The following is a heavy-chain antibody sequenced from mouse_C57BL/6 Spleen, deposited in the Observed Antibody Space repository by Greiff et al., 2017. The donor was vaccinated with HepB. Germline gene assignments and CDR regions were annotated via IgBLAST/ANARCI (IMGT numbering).Heavy chain of an antibody. J-gene: IGHJ2*01. V-gene: IGHV5-17*01. CDR1: GFTFSDYG. CDR2: ISSGSSTI. D-gene: IGHD4-1*01. CDR3: ARPANWERGFDY. Sequence: EVKLVESGGGLVKPGGSLKLSCAASGFTFSDYGMHWVRQAPEKGLEWVAYISSGSSTIYYADTVKGRFTISRDNAKNTLFLQMTSLRSEDAAMYYCARPANWERGFDYWGQGTTLTVSS.